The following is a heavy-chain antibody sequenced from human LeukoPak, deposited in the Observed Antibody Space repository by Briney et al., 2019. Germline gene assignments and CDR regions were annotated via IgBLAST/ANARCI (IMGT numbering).Heavy chain of an antibody. CDR2: INHSGST. CDR1: GGSFSGYY. D-gene: IGHD2-2*01. J-gene: IGHJ1*01. V-gene: IGHV4-34*01. CDR3: ARLTSPPVVPALGYFQH. Sequence: SETLSLTCAVYGGSFSGYYWSWIRQPPGKGLEWIGEINHSGSTNYNPSLKSRVTISVDTSKNQFSLKLSSVTAADTAVYYCARLTSPPVVPALGYFQHWGQGTLVTVSS.